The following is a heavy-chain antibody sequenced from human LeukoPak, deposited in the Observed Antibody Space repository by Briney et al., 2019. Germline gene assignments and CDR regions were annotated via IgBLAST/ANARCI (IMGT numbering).Heavy chain of an antibody. Sequence: SETLSLTCTVSGGSISSYYWSWIRQPPGKGLEWIGYIYYSGSTNYNPSLKSRVTISVDTSKNQFSLKLSSVTAADTAVYYCARGKDIAAAGDPLDYWGQGTLVTVSS. V-gene: IGHV4-59*01. CDR2: IYYSGST. CDR1: GGSISSYY. CDR3: ARGKDIAAAGDPLDY. D-gene: IGHD6-13*01. J-gene: IGHJ4*02.